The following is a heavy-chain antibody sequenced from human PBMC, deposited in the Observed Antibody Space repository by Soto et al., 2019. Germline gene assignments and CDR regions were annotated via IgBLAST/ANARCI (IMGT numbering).Heavy chain of an antibody. J-gene: IGHJ1*01. Sequence: PGGSLRLSCAASGFIFSSYWMSWVRRAPGKGLEWVANIKQDGSERYYLDSVKGRFTISRDNAKNSLYLLMNSLRAEDTAVYYCAYGADGPLDFQYWGQGTLVTVSS. D-gene: IGHD4-17*01. V-gene: IGHV3-7*01. CDR3: AYGADGPLDFQY. CDR2: IKQDGSER. CDR1: GFIFSSYW.